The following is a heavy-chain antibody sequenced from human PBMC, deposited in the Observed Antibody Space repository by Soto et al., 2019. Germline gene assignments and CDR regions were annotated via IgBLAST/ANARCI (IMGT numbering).Heavy chain of an antibody. J-gene: IGHJ4*02. CDR1: GFSVPDNY. V-gene: IGHV3-66*01. CDR3: ARGRGSTGYLGREHYFDY. Sequence: EVQVVESGGDLVQPGGSLRLSCAASGFSVPDNYMNWVRQASGKGLEWVSIIDIGGNTYYADSVRDRFTISRDNSRNTLYLHMDSLRAEDTAVYYCARGRGSTGYLGREHYFDYWGQGTLVTVSP. CDR2: IDIGGNT. D-gene: IGHD2-2*01.